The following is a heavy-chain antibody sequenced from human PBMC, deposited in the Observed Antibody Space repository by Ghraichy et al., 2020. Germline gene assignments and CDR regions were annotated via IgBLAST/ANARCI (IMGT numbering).Heavy chain of an antibody. CDR3: VKPWGYYFDY. CDR2: ISSNGGST. J-gene: IGHJ4*02. CDR1: GFTFSSYA. Sequence: GGSLRLSCSASGFTFSSYAMHWVRQAPGKGLEYVSAISSNGGSTYHADSVKGRFTISRDNSKNTLYLQMSSLRAEDTAVYYCVKPWGYYFDYWGQGTLVTVSS. V-gene: IGHV3-64D*06. D-gene: IGHD3-16*01.